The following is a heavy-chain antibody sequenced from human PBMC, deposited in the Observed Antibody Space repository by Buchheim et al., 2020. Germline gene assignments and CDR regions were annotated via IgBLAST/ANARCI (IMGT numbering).Heavy chain of an antibody. D-gene: IGHD5-24*01. J-gene: IGHJ5*02. Sequence: QVQLVESGGGVVQPGRSLRLSCAASGFTFSSYAMHWVRQAPGKGLEWVAVISSDGSNKYYADSVKGRFTISRDNSKNTLYLQKNSLRAEDTAVYYCATREMGAISGGFDPWGQGTL. CDR3: ATREMGAISGGFDP. CDR1: GFTFSSYA. CDR2: ISSDGSNK. V-gene: IGHV3-30-3*01.